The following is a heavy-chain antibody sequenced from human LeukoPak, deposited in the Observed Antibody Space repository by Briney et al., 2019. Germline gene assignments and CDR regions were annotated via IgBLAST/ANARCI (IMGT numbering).Heavy chain of an antibody. Sequence: GGSLRLSCAASGFTFSSYGMHLVRQAPGKGLEWVAVIWYDGSNKYHADSVKGRFTISRDNSKNTLYLQMNSLRAEDTAVYYCAREGGGYSGYETQRYFDLWGRGTLVTVSS. V-gene: IGHV3-33*01. CDR1: GFTFSSYG. CDR3: AREGGGYSGYETQRYFDL. D-gene: IGHD5-12*01. CDR2: IWYDGSNK. J-gene: IGHJ2*01.